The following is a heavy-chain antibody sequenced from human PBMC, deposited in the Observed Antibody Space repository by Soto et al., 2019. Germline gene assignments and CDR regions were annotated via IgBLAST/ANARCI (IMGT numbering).Heavy chain of an antibody. D-gene: IGHD6-6*01. V-gene: IGHV4-30-4*01. CDR2: IYYSGST. J-gene: IGHJ6*02. CDR3: ARDGSSSGNYYYGMDV. CDR1: GCSISSGDYY. Sequence: PSETLSLPCTVSGCSISSGDYYGSWIRQPPGKGLGWIGDIYYSGSTYYHPSLRSRVTISVDTSKNQFSLKLSSVTAADTAVYYCARDGSSSGNYYYGMDVWGQGTTGTVS.